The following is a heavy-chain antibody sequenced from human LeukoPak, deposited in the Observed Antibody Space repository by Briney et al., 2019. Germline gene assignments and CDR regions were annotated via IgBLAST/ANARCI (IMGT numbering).Heavy chain of an antibody. Sequence: SETLSLTCTVSGGSISSYYWSWVRQPPGKGLEWIGYIYYSGSTKYNPSLKSRVTMSVDTSKNRFSLKLSSVTAADTAVYYCARHRGYCSSTSCSYNWFDPWGQGTLVTVSS. CDR1: GGSISSYY. J-gene: IGHJ5*02. D-gene: IGHD2-2*03. CDR3: ARHRGYCSSTSCSYNWFDP. V-gene: IGHV4-59*08. CDR2: IYYSGST.